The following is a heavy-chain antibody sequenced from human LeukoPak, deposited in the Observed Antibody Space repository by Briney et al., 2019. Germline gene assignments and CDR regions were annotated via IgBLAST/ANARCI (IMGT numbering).Heavy chain of an antibody. CDR2: IYTSGST. J-gene: IGHJ6*03. D-gene: IGHD2-8*01. CDR3: ARSTLGYCTNGVCYNPGNYYYYMDV. V-gene: IGHV4-4*07. CDR1: GGSISSYY. Sequence: SETLSLTCTVSGGSISSYYWSWIRQPAGKGLEWIGRIYTSGSTNYNPSLKSRVTMSVDTSKNQFPLKLSSVTAADTAVYYCARSTLGYCTNGVCYNPGNYYYYMDVWGKGTTVTVSS.